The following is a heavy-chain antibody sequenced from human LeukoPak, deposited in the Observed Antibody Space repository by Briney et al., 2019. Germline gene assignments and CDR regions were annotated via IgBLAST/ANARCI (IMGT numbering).Heavy chain of an antibody. D-gene: IGHD2-15*01. CDR1: GYSYTNYW. CDR3: ARLSATVSISTFLLESADY. CDR2: VYPDDSDT. J-gene: IGHJ4*02. V-gene: IGHV5-51*01. Sequence: GESLKISCKGSGYSYTNYWIGWVRQMPGKGLEWMGVVYPDDSDTRYSPSFQGRVTISADKSISTAYLQWTSLKASDTAMYYCARLSATVSISTFLLESADYWGQGTLVTVSS.